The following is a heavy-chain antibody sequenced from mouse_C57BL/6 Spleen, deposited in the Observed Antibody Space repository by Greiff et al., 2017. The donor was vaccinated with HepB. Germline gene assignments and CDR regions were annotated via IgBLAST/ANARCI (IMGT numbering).Heavy chain of an antibody. CDR2: IDPSDSYT. Sequence: QXQLQQSGAELVMPGASVKLSCKASGYTFTSYWMHWVKQRPGQGLEWIGEIDPSDSYTNYNQKFKGKSTLTVDKSSSTAYMQLSSLTSEDSAVYYCARSEYSKENWFAYWGQGTLVTVSA. J-gene: IGHJ3*01. CDR1: GYTFTSYW. D-gene: IGHD2-5*01. V-gene: IGHV1-69*01. CDR3: ARSEYSKENWFAY.